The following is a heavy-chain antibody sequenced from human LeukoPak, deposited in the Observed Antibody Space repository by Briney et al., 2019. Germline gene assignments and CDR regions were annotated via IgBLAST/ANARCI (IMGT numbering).Heavy chain of an antibody. CDR2: VSYNGST. J-gene: IGHJ6*02. CDR3: ARQKIGSSGYYSTSYYYYGMDV. Sequence: SETLSLTCTVSGGSISSSSYYWGWIRQPPGKGLEWIGYVSYNGSTNYNPSLKSRVTISVDTSKNQFSLKLSSVTAADTAVYYCARQKIGSSGYYSTSYYYYGMDVWGQGTTVTVSS. CDR1: GGSISSSSYY. V-gene: IGHV4-61*05. D-gene: IGHD3-22*01.